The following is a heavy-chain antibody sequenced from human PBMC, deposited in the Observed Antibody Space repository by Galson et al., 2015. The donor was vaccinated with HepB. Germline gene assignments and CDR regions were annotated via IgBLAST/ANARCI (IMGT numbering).Heavy chain of an antibody. J-gene: IGHJ4*02. CDR3: ARGSPSIAAAPDY. CDR2: INSDGSST. CDR1: GFTFSSYW. Sequence: SLRLSCAASGFTFSSYWMHWVRQAPGKGLVWVSRINSDGSSTSYADSVKGRFTISRDNAKNTLYLQMNSLRAEGTAVYYCARGSPSIAAAPDYWGQGTLVTVSS. V-gene: IGHV3-74*01. D-gene: IGHD6-13*01.